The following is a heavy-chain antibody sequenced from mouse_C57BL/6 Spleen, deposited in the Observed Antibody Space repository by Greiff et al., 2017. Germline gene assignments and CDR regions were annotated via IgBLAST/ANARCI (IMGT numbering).Heavy chain of an antibody. Sequence: QVQLKQSGAELVRPGASVTLSCKASGYTFTDYEMHWVKQTPVHGLEWIGAIDPETGGTAYNQKFKGKAILTADKSSSTAYMELRSLTSEDSAVYYCTRAGQGDAMDYWGQGTSVTVAS. V-gene: IGHV1-15*01. CDR3: TRAGQGDAMDY. CDR2: IDPETGGT. J-gene: IGHJ4*01. D-gene: IGHD4-1*01. CDR1: GYTFTDYE.